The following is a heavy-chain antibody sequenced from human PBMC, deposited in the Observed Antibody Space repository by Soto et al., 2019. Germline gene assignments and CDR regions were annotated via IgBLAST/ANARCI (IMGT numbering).Heavy chain of an antibody. V-gene: IGHV4-61*01. CDR2: IFFTGSA. J-gene: IGHJ6*02. CDR3: ARDGHGMDV. Sequence: KPSETLSLTCTVSGGSVSTGSYEWSWIRQPPGKGLEWIGKIFFTGSAHYNPSLRNRVTMSVDTSKDQFSLTLTSVTAADTAVYYCARDGHGMDVWGQGTTVTVSS. CDR1: GGSVSTGSYE.